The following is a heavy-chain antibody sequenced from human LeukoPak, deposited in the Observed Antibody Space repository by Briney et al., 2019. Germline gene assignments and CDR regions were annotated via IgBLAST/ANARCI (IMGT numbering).Heavy chain of an antibody. Sequence: PSETLSLTCAVSGGSISSSNWWSWVRQPPGKGLEWIGEIWHSGITNFNPSLKSRLTMSVDKSKNQFSLKLSFVTAADTAVYYCARAVRDRGVILPWFDPWGQGTLVTVSS. D-gene: IGHD3-10*01. J-gene: IGHJ5*02. CDR3: ARAVRDRGVILPWFDP. CDR2: IWHSGIT. V-gene: IGHV4-4*02. CDR1: GGSISSSNW.